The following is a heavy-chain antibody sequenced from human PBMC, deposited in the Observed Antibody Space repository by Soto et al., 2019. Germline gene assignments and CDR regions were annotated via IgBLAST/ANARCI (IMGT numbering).Heavy chain of an antibody. CDR1: GDTFSFYS. J-gene: IGHJ4*02. Sequence: QVQLVQSGAEVKKPGSSVRVSCKASGDTFSFYSINWVRQAPGLGLEWMGRINPILSMSNYAHRFQGRVTVTADKSTSTAYMELSSLRSEDTAMYYCASSYGSGYRAFDYWGQGALVTVSS. V-gene: IGHV1-69*02. CDR2: INPILSMS. D-gene: IGHD3-10*01. CDR3: ASSYGSGYRAFDY.